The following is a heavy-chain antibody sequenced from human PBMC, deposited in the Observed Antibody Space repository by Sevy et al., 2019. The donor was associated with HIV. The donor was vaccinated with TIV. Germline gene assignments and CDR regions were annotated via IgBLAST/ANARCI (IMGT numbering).Heavy chain of an antibody. Sequence: SETLSLTCTVSGGSISSYYWSWIRQPPGKGLEWIGYIYYSGSTNYNPSLKSRVTISVDTSKNQFSSKVSSVTAADTAVYYCARHFPIVVVPAAIPDYYYMDVWGKGTTVTVSS. V-gene: IGHV4-59*08. CDR2: IYYSGST. CDR1: GGSISSYY. J-gene: IGHJ6*03. D-gene: IGHD2-2*02. CDR3: ARHFPIVVVPAAIPDYYYMDV.